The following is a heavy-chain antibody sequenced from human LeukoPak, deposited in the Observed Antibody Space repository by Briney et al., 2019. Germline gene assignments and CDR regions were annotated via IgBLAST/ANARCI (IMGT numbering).Heavy chain of an antibody. Sequence: SETLSLTCTVSGGSISSYYWSWIRQPAGKGLEWVGRIHTSGSTNYNPSLKSRVTMSVDTSKNQFSLKLSSVTAADTAVYYCARDSSGYYDSSGYYKSAFDFWGQGTMVTVSS. V-gene: IGHV4-4*07. J-gene: IGHJ3*01. CDR3: ARDSSGYYDSSGYYKSAFDF. CDR1: GGSISSYY. CDR2: IHTSGST. D-gene: IGHD3-22*01.